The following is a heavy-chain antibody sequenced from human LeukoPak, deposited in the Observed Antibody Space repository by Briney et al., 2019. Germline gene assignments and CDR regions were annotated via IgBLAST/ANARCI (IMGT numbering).Heavy chain of an antibody. CDR2: ISSSGSTI. J-gene: IGHJ6*03. D-gene: IGHD2-21*02. V-gene: IGHV3-48*03. CDR3: AREAYCGGDCYFGSYYYMDV. CDR1: GFTFSSYE. Sequence: QTGGSLRLSCAASGFTFSSYEMNWVRQAPGKGLEWVSYISSSGSTIYYADSLKGRFTISRDNAKNSLYLQMNSLRAEDTAVYYCAREAYCGGDCYFGSYYYMDVWGKGTTVTISS.